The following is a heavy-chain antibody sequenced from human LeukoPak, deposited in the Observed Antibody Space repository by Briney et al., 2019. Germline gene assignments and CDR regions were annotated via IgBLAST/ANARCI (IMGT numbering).Heavy chain of an antibody. CDR2: IIPIFGTA. Sequence: EASVKVSCKASGGTFSSYAISWVRQAPGQGLEWMGGIIPIFGTANYAQKFQGRVTITADESTSTAYMELSSLRSEDTAVYYCASPTPAYDSSGPNPEYFQHWGQGTLVTVSS. CDR1: GGTFSSYA. V-gene: IGHV1-69*13. J-gene: IGHJ1*01. D-gene: IGHD3-22*01. CDR3: ASPTPAYDSSGPNPEYFQH.